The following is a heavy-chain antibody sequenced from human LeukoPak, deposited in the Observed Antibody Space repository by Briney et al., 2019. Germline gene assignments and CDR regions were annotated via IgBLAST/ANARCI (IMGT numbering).Heavy chain of an antibody. CDR1: GGSISGSY. J-gene: IGHJ4*02. Sequence: SETLSLTCTVSGGSISGSYWSWIRQPPGKGLEWIGYIYYSGSTNYNPSLKSRVTISVDTSKNQFSLKLSSVTAADTAVYYCARSSGSRYYIDYWGQGTLVTVSS. D-gene: IGHD1-26*01. V-gene: IGHV4-59*08. CDR2: IYYSGST. CDR3: ARSSGSRYYIDY.